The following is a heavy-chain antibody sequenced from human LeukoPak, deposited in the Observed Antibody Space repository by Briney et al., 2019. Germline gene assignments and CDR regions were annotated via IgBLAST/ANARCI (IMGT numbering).Heavy chain of an antibody. D-gene: IGHD3-9*01. CDR3: ARLPQRSDVLTSYANSFDY. Sequence: SETLSLTCTVSGASIGSSSYYWAWIRQPPGKGLEWIGNIYYSGSTYYNPSLNSRVTISVDTSKNRFSLKLTSVTAADTAVFYCARLPQRSDVLTSYANSFDYWGQGTLVTVSS. CDR1: GASIGSSSYY. V-gene: IGHV4-39*01. J-gene: IGHJ4*02. CDR2: IYYSGST.